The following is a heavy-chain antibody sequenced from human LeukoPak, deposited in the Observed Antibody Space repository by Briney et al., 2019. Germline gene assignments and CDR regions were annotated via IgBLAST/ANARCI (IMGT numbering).Heavy chain of an antibody. V-gene: IGHV4-39*01. CDR3: ARQPGYCSGGSCYSGWFDP. Sequence: SETLSLTCAVYGGSFSSYYWGWIRQPPGKGLEWIGSIYYSGSTYYNPSLKSRVTISVDTSKNQFSLKLSSVTAADTAVYYCARQPGYCSGGSCYSGWFDPWGQGTLVTVSS. CDR1: GGSFSSYY. CDR2: IYYSGST. J-gene: IGHJ5*02. D-gene: IGHD2-15*01.